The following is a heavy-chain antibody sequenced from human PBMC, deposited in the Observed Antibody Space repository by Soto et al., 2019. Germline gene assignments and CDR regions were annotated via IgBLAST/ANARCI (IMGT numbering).Heavy chain of an antibody. CDR1: GGSITRNNHY. CDR3: ARLGSSGWYQGSYFDY. D-gene: IGHD6-19*01. Sequence: QLQLQESGPGLVKPSETLSLTCIVSGGSITRNNHYWGWIRQSPGKGLEWIGSILYSVRTNYNPSLKSRVTLSVETSKNQFSLKMSSVTAADTALYYCARLGSSGWYQGSYFDYWGQGTLVTVSS. J-gene: IGHJ4*02. CDR2: ILYSVRT. V-gene: IGHV4-39*01.